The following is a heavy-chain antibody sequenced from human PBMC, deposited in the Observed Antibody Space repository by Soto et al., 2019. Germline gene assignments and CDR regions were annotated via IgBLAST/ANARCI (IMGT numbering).Heavy chain of an antibody. J-gene: IGHJ4*02. CDR3: VSGWTQQLIQIDY. CDR1: GYSFTTNW. D-gene: IGHD6-13*01. V-gene: IGHV5-51*01. CDR2: IYPVDSDI. Sequence: GESLKISCKGSGYSFTTNWIGWVRQQPGKGLEWMGIIYPVDSDIRYSPSFQGQVTISADNSISTAYLQWSSLKASDTAIYYCVSGWTQQLIQIDYWRQGILVTVYS.